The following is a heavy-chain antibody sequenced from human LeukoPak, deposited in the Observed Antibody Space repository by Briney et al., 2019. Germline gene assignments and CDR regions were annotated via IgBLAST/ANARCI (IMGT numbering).Heavy chain of an antibody. J-gene: IGHJ3*02. V-gene: IGHV4-38-2*01. D-gene: IGHD2-2*01. CDR3: ARQGCSSTSCHFDT. Sequence: SETLSLTCAVSGYSISSGYYWGWIRQPPGKGLEWIGSIYHSGSTYYNPSLKSRVTISVDTSKNQFSLKLSSVTAADTAVYYCARQGCSSTSCHFDTWGQGTMVTVSS. CDR1: GYSISSGYY. CDR2: IYHSGST.